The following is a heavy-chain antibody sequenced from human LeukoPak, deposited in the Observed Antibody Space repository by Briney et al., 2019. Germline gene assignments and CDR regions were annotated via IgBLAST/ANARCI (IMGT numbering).Heavy chain of an antibody. D-gene: IGHD3-10*01. V-gene: IGHV3-23*01. CDR2: ISSSDGTT. J-gene: IGHJ4*02. CDR3: AKDRGSLSWFGELLHFFDH. CDR1: GFTFSSYD. Sequence: GGSLRLSCAASGFTFSSYDVSWVRQAPGKGLEWVSAISSSDGTTYYADPVKGRFTISRDTSKNTLYLQMNSLRAEDTAVYYCAKDRGSLSWFGELLHFFDHWGQGTLVTVSS.